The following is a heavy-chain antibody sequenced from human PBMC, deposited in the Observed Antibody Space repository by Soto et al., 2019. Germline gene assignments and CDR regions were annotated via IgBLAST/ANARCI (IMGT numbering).Heavy chain of an antibody. D-gene: IGHD3-16*01. CDR1: GFAFSTYG. CDR3: AKGGSFDI. J-gene: IGHJ4*02. V-gene: IGHV3-30*18. CDR2: ITSDVNYK. Sequence: PGGSLRLSCAASGFAFSTYGLHWVRQAPGKELEWVAIITSDVNYKYYADSVKGRFTISRDNSKNTLFLQMNSLRAEDTAVYYCAKGGSFDIWGQGTLVPVSP.